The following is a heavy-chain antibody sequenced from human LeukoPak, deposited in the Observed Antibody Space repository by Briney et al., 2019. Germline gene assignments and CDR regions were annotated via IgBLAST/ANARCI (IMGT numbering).Heavy chain of an antibody. V-gene: IGHV4-39*01. CDR2: IYYSGGT. CDR3: AATDVTGEDY. J-gene: IGHJ4*02. D-gene: IGHD7-27*01. CDR1: GGSISSSSYY. Sequence: SETLSLTCTVSGGSISSSSYYWGWIRQPPGKGLEWIGSIYYSGGTYYNPSLKSRVTISVDTSKNQFSLKLSSVTAADTAVYCCAATDVTGEDYWGQGTLVTVSS.